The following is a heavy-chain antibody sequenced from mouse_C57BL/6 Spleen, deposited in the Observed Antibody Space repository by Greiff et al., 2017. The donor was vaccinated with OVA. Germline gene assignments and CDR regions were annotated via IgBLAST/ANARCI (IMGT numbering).Heavy chain of an antibody. D-gene: IGHD2-5*01. J-gene: IGHJ3*01. CDR1: GYAFSSSW. CDR3: ARVSNYVAY. V-gene: IGHV1-82*01. Sequence: QVQLQQSGPELVKPGASVKISCKASGYAFSSSWMNWVKQRPGKGLEWIGRIYPGDGDTNYNGKFKGKATLTADKSSSTAYMQLSSLTSEDAAVYFCARVSNYVAYWGQGTLVTFSA. CDR2: IYPGDGDT.